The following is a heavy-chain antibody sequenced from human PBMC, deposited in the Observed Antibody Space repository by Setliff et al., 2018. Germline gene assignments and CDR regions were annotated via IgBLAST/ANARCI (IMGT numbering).Heavy chain of an antibody. D-gene: IGHD6-13*01. CDR3: ARGGLAAAATH. Sequence: SETLSLTCTVSGGSISSGVYYWAWIRQPPGKGLEWIVNIHHSGKAYYNPSLKSRATLSVDTSKNQFSLRLTSVPAADTAVYYCARGGLAAAATHWGQGTLVTVSS. CDR2: IHHSGKA. J-gene: IGHJ4*02. V-gene: IGHV4-39*07. CDR1: GGSISSGVYY.